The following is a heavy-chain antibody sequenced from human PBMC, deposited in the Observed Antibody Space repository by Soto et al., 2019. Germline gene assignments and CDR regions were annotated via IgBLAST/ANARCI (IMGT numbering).Heavy chain of an antibody. CDR2: INHSGSN. CDR1: GGSFSTYY. D-gene: IGHD3-9*01. CDR3: AGGGSNDWQVAFDI. Sequence: SETLSLTCVVSGGSFSTYYYNWIRQSPGKGLEWIGEINHSGSNNYSPSLKSRVTMSLDTSKNQFSLKLTSVTAADTAVYYCAGGGSNDWQVAFDIWGQGTMVTVSS. V-gene: IGHV4-34*01. J-gene: IGHJ3*02.